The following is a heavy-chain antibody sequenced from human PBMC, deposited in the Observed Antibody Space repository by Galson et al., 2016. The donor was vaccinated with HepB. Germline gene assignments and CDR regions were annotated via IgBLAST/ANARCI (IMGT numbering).Heavy chain of an antibody. CDR3: ARVNSFGYYFYYAMDV. Sequence: SVKVSCKASGYTFTTYCMHWVRQAPGQGLEWMGVINPSGGRTSYAQKFQGRVTMTRDTSTSTVYMELSSLRSEDTAVYYCARVNSFGYYFYYAMDVWGQGTAVTVSS. J-gene: IGHJ6*02. CDR1: GYTFTTYC. V-gene: IGHV1-46*01. D-gene: IGHD5-18*01. CDR2: INPSGGRT.